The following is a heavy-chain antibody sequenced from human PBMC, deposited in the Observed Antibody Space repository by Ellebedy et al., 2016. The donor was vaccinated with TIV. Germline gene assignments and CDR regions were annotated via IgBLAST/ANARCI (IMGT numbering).Heavy chain of an antibody. D-gene: IGHD2-15*01. Sequence: ASSVKVSCKASVYTFINYGISWVRQAPGQGLEWTGWISAYEPDPNYAQKVRDRVTLTIDTSTTTASMELRSLRSDDTAVYYCARDYYCSGGSCSDCFDPWGQGTLVTVSS. CDR2: ISAYEPDP. J-gene: IGHJ5*02. CDR1: VYTFINYG. CDR3: ARDYYCSGGSCSDCFDP. V-gene: IGHV1-18*01.